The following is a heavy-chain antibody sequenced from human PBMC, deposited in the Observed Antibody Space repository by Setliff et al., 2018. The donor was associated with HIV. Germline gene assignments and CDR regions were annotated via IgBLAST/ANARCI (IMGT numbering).Heavy chain of an antibody. CDR1: GGSIGSSSYY. Sequence: SETLSLTCTVSGGSIGSSSYYWGWIRQPPGKGLEWIGTIYYSGSTYYNTSLKSRVTISVDTSKNQFSLKLSSVTAADTAVYYCARDPWVRGVIMAPDYWGQGTLVTVSS. J-gene: IGHJ4*02. D-gene: IGHD3-10*01. CDR3: ARDPWVRGVIMAPDY. CDR2: IYYSGST. V-gene: IGHV4-39*07.